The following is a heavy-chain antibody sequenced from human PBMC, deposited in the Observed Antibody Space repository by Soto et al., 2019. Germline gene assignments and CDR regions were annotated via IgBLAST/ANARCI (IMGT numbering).Heavy chain of an antibody. V-gene: IGHV3-53*01. Sequence: GGSLRLSCAASGFTVSRDYMSWVRQAPGKGLEWASVIYTGGSTYYADSVKGRFTFSRDNSKNTLYLQMNSLRAEDTAVYYCARAYGGNPALFDPWGQGTLVTVSS. CDR2: IYTGGST. J-gene: IGHJ5*02. CDR1: GFTVSRDY. D-gene: IGHD4-17*01. CDR3: ARAYGGNPALFDP.